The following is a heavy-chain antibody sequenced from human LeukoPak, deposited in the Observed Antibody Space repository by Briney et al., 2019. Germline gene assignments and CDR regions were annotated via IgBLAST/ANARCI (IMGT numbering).Heavy chain of an antibody. Sequence: SETLSLTCTVSGGSISSSSYYWGWIRQPPGKGLEWIGSIYYSGSTYYNPSLKSRVTISVDTSKNQFSLKLSSVTAADTAVYYCAVVARNWFDPWGQGTLVTVSS. V-gene: IGHV4-39*07. CDR2: IYYSGST. CDR3: AVVARNWFDP. D-gene: IGHD2-21*01. J-gene: IGHJ5*02. CDR1: GGSISSSSYY.